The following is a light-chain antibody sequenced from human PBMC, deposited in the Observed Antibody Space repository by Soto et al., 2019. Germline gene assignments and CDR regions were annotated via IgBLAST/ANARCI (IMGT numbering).Light chain of an antibody. V-gene: IGKV3-15*01. CDR1: HSVNTT. CDR3: QQYDYWPPKT. CDR2: GAS. Sequence: EIVLTQSPATLSVSPGERATLSCRASHSVNTTLAWYQQKPGQAPRLLIYGASTRATGIPARFSGGGSGTDFTLTISSLQSEDFAAYYCQQYDYWPPKTFGQGTKVEIK. J-gene: IGKJ1*01.